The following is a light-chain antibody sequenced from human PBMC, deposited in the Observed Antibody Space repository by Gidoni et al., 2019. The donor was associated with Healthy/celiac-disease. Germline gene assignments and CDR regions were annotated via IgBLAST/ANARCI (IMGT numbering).Light chain of an antibody. V-gene: IGKV1-39*01. CDR3: QQSYSTPPT. CDR1: QSISSY. CDR2: AAS. J-gene: IGKJ2*01. Sequence: DIQMTQSPSSLSASVGDRVTITCRASQSISSYLTWYQQTPGKAPKLLIYAASSLQSGVPSRFSGSGSGTDFTLTISSLQPEDFATYYCQQSYSTPPTFGQGTKLEIK.